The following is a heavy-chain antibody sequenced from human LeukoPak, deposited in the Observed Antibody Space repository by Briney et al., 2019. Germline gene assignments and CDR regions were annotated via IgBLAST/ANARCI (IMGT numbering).Heavy chain of an antibody. Sequence: ASVKVSCKASGGTFSSYAISWVRLAPGQGLEWMGGIIPIFGTANYAQKFQGRVTITTDESTSTAYMELSSLRSEDTAVYYCAKEEAIFGVVITFDYWGQGTLVTVSS. D-gene: IGHD3-3*01. CDR3: AKEEAIFGVVITFDY. J-gene: IGHJ4*02. CDR2: IIPIFGTA. V-gene: IGHV1-69*05. CDR1: GGTFSSYA.